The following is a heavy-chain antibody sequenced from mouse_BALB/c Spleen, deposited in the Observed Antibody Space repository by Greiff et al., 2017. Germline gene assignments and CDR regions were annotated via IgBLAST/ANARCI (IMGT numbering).Heavy chain of an antibody. CDR3: ARIGGGQNYFDY. CDR1: GYTFTDYA. Sequence: VQLQQSGAELVRPGVSVKISCKGSGYTFTDYAMHWVKQSHAKSLEWIGVISTYYGDASYNQKFKGKATMTVDKSSSTAYMELARLTSEDSAIYYCARIGGGQNYFDYWGQGTTLTVSS. D-gene: IGHD3-3*01. V-gene: IGHV1S137*01. CDR2: ISTYYGDA. J-gene: IGHJ2*01.